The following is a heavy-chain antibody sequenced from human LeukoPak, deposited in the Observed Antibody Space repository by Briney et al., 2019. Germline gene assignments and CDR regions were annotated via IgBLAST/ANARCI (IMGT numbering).Heavy chain of an antibody. Sequence: PGGSLRLSCAASGFTFDDYAMHWVRQAPGKGLEWVSGISWNSGSIGYADSVKGRFTISRDNAKNSLYLQMNSLRAEDTALYYCAKDIGLGGYSYGPFDYWGQGTLVTVSS. D-gene: IGHD5-18*01. V-gene: IGHV3-9*01. CDR1: GFTFDDYA. J-gene: IGHJ4*02. CDR2: ISWNSGSI. CDR3: AKDIGLGGYSYGPFDY.